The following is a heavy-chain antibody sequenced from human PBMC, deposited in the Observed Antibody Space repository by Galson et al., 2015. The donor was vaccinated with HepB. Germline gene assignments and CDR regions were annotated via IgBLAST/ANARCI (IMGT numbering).Heavy chain of an antibody. D-gene: IGHD6-19*01. Sequence: SLRLSCAASGFTFSDYYMSWIRQAPGKGLEWVSYISSSGSTIYYADSVKGRFTISRDNAKNSLYLQMNSLRAEDTAVYYCARDQSPGRAIAVAGDDAFDIWGQGTMVTVSS. CDR2: ISSSGSTI. J-gene: IGHJ3*02. CDR1: GFTFSDYY. V-gene: IGHV3-11*01. CDR3: ARDQSPGRAIAVAGDDAFDI.